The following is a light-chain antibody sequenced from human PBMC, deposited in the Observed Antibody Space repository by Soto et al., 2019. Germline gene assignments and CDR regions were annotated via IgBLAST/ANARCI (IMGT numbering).Light chain of an antibody. CDR1: QSVDNF. CDR3: QQYNNWPSIT. CDR2: DAS. V-gene: IGKV3-11*01. J-gene: IGKJ5*01. Sequence: EIVLTQSPATLSLSPGERVTLSCRASQSVDNFLAWSQQKLGQPPRLLIYDASNRAAGIPARFSGSGSGTDFTLTISSLQSEDFAVYYCQQYNNWPSITFGQGTRLEIK.